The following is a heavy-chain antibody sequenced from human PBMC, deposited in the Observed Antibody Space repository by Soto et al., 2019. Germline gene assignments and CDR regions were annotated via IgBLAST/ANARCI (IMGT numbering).Heavy chain of an antibody. CDR2: IIPIFGTA. Sequence: SVKVSCKASGGTFSSYAISWVRQAPGQGLEWMGGIIPIFGTANYAQKFQGRVTITADESTSTAYMELSSLRSEDTAVYYCARGVVPAAYYYGMDVWGQGTTVTVSS. CDR1: GGTFSSYA. D-gene: IGHD2-2*01. J-gene: IGHJ6*02. CDR3: ARGVVPAAYYYGMDV. V-gene: IGHV1-69*13.